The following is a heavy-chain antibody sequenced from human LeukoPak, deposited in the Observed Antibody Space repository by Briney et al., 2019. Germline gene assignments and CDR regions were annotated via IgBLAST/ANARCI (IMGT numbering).Heavy chain of an antibody. CDR2: INHSGST. J-gene: IGHJ5*02. CDR3: ARRGPRIRLWILNNWFDP. V-gene: IGHV4-34*01. CDR1: GGSFSGYY. Sequence: SETLSLTCAVYGGSFSGYYWSWIRQPPGKGLEWIGEINHSGSTNYNPSLKSRVTISVDTSKNQFSLKLSSVTAADTAVYYCARRGPRIRLWILNNWFDPWGQGTLVTVSP. D-gene: IGHD5-18*01.